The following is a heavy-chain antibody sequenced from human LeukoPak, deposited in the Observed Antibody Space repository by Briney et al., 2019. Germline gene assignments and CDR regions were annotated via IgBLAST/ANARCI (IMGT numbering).Heavy chain of an antibody. J-gene: IGHJ5*02. CDR2: IYYSGST. CDR1: GVSISNFY. Sequence: SETLSLTCTVSGVSISNFYWSWIRQPPGEGLEWIGYIYYSGSTNYNPSLKSRVSISVDTSKNQLSLKLNSVTAADTAVYYCATGRDWFDPWGQGTLVTVSS. D-gene: IGHD2-15*01. V-gene: IGHV4-59*01. CDR3: ATGRDWFDP.